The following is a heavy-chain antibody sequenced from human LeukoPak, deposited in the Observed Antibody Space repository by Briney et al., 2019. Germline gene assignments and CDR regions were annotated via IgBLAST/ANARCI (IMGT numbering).Heavy chain of an antibody. Sequence: PSETLSLTCTVSGGSISSGGYYWSWIRQHPGKGLEWIGYIYYSGSTYYNPSLKSRVTISVDTSKNQFSLKLSSVTAADTAVYYCARDTAVAGPKGYYYGMDVWGQGTTVTVSS. V-gene: IGHV4-31*03. CDR1: GGSISSGGYY. CDR2: IYYSGST. D-gene: IGHD6-19*01. J-gene: IGHJ6*02. CDR3: ARDTAVAGPKGYYYGMDV.